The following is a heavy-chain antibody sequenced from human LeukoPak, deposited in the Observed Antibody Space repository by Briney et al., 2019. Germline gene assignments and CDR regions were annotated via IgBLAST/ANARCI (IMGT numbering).Heavy chain of an antibody. CDR3: ASPRRLQSTYGMDV. D-gene: IGHD4-11*01. Sequence: GGSLRLSCAASGFTVSSNYMSWVRQAPGKGLEWVSVIYSGGSTNYADSVKGRFTISRDNSKNTLYLQMNSLRAEDTAVYYCASPRRLQSTYGMDVWGQGTTVTVSS. CDR1: GFTVSSNY. J-gene: IGHJ6*02. V-gene: IGHV3-66*01. CDR2: IYSGGST.